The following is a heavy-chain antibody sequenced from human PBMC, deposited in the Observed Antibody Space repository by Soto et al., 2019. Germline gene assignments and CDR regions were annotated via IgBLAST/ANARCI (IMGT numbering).Heavy chain of an antibody. CDR3: ARKDKSGYYNWFDP. CDR1: GYRFTSYW. Sequence: GESLKISCRTSGYRFTSYWIAWVRQMPGKGLEWMGIIFPSDSDTRYSPSFQGQVTISADRSTSTVFLQWASLKASDTAVYFCARKDKSGYYNWFDPWGQGTLVTVS. V-gene: IGHV5-51*01. D-gene: IGHD3-22*01. J-gene: IGHJ5*02. CDR2: IFPSDSDT.